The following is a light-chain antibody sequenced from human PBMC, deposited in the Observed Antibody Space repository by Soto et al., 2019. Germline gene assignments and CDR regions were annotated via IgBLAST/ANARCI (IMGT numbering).Light chain of an antibody. CDR2: DAS. CDR1: QSVGSY. J-gene: IGKJ4*01. Sequence: EIEVTQSPATLSLSPGERATLSCRTSQSVGSYLAWYQKKPGQAPRLLIYDASNRATGIPARFSSGRSGSEFSLIIISLVPHDFAVYYCHQRSNKRPLTFGGGTKVEI. V-gene: IGKV3-11*02. CDR3: HQRSNKRPLT.